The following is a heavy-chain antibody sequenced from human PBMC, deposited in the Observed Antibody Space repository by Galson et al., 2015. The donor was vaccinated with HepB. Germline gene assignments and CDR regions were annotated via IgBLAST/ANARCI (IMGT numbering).Heavy chain of an antibody. D-gene: IGHD3-10*01. CDR3: ARDPFWFRGVITIYGMDV. Sequence: SLRLSCAASGFTFSSYAMSWVRQAPGKGLEWVSAISGSGGSTYYADSVKGRFTISRDNSKNTLYLQMNSLRAEDTAVYYCARDPFWFRGVITIYGMDVWGQGTTVTVSS. V-gene: IGHV3-23*01. CDR1: GFTFSSYA. CDR2: ISGSGGST. J-gene: IGHJ6*02.